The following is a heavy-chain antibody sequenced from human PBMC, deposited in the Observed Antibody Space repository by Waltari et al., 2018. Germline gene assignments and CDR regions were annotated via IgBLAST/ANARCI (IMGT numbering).Heavy chain of an antibody. V-gene: IGHV3-30*02. CDR2: IRYDGSNE. J-gene: IGHJ4*02. D-gene: IGHD6-13*01. Sequence: VQLVESGGGVVQPGGSLRLSCAASGFIFSNYAMHWVRQAPGKGLKWSSFIRYDGSNEYYADSVKGRFTISRDNSKNTLYLQMNSLRAEDTAVYYCAKGKIGQQLVRDFDYWGQGTLVTVSS. CDR3: AKGKIGQQLVRDFDY. CDR1: GFIFSNYA.